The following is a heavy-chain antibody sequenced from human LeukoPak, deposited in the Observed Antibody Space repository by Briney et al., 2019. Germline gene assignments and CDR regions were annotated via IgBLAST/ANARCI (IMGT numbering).Heavy chain of an antibody. D-gene: IGHD6-13*01. CDR2: ISAYNGNT. CDR1: GYTFTSYG. Sequence: ASVTVSCKASGYTFTSYGIRWVRQAPGQGLAWMGWISAYNGNTNYAQKLQGRVTMTTDTSTRTAYMELRSLRPDDTAVYYCARDLRQLVRQAWFDPWGQGTLVTVSS. J-gene: IGHJ5*02. CDR3: ARDLRQLVRQAWFDP. V-gene: IGHV1-18*01.